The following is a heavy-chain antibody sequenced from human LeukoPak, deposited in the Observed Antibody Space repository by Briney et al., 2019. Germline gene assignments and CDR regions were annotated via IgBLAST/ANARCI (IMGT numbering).Heavy chain of an antibody. D-gene: IGHD6-19*01. CDR3: ARMSSGWSRAFDI. CDR1: GFTVSSNY. V-gene: IGHV3-66*02. J-gene: IGHJ3*02. CDR2: IYSGGST. Sequence: GGSLRLSCAASGFTVSSNYMSWVRQAPGKGVEWVSVIYSGGSTYYADSVKGRFTISRDNSKNTLYLQMNSLRAEDTAVYYCARMSSGWSRAFDIRGQGTMVTVSS.